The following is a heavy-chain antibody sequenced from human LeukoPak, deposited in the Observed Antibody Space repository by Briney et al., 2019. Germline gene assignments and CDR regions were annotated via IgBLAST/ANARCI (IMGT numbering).Heavy chain of an antibody. CDR1: GFTFTNAW. J-gene: IGHJ4*02. V-gene: IGHV3-15*01. D-gene: IGHD1-26*01. CDR3: TTQGTSATGRVDY. Sequence: GGSLRLSCAASGFTFTNAWMTWVRQAPGKGLEWVGRIKSKTGGGTTDYAAPVKGRFTISRDDSKNTLYLQMNSLKTEDTAVYYCTTQGTSATGRVDYWGQGTLVTVSS. CDR2: IKSKTGGGTT.